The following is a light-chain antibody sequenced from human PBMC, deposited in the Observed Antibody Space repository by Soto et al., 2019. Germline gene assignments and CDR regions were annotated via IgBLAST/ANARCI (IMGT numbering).Light chain of an antibody. CDR1: SSDVGGYNY. CDR2: DVS. Sequence: QSALTQPRSVSGSPGQSVTISCTGTSSDVGGYNYVSWYQQHPGKAPKLMIYDVSKRPSGVPDRFSGSKSGNTASLTISGLPAEDEDDYYCCSYAGSYTFGVFGGGTKLTVL. CDR3: CSYAGSYTFGV. J-gene: IGLJ3*02. V-gene: IGLV2-11*01.